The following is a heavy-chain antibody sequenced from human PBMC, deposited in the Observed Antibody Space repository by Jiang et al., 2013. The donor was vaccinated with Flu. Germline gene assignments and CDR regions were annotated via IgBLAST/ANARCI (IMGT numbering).Heavy chain of an antibody. Sequence: SGFTFSTYVMTWVRQAPGQGLEWVSSISGSGSTIYYSGSVKGRFAISRDNSKNTLYLQMNSLRADDTAVYYCARSAVPDDSSASVFDFWGQGTPVTVSS. D-gene: IGHD3-22*01. CDR3: ARSAVPDDSSASVFDF. CDR1: GFTFSTYV. V-gene: IGHV3-23*01. J-gene: IGHJ4*02. CDR2: ISGSGSTI.